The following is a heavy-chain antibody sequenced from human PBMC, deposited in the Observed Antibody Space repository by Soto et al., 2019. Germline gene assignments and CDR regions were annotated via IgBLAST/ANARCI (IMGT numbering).Heavy chain of an antibody. CDR3: ARDHCSGGSCYSDARMDV. CDR2: INPNSGGT. CDR1: GYTFTGYY. J-gene: IGHJ6*04. D-gene: IGHD2-15*01. Sequence: AAVKVSCKASGYTFTGYYIHWVRHAPGQGLEGMGWINPNSGGTSYAQKFQGWVTMTRGTSISTAYMELGRMISEDTAVYYCARDHCSGGSCYSDARMDVWGKGTTVTVSS. V-gene: IGHV1-2*04.